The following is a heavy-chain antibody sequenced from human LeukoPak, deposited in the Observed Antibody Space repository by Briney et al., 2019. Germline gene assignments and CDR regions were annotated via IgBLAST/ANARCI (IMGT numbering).Heavy chain of an antibody. CDR3: ARDWGYCSGGSCYSPYYGMDV. V-gene: IGHV1-2*04. D-gene: IGHD2-15*01. CDR1: GYTFTGCY. CDR2: INPNSGGT. J-gene: IGHJ6*02. Sequence: ASVKVSCKASGYTFTGCYMHWVRQAPGQGLEWMGWINPNSGGTNYAQKFQGWVTMTRDTSISTAYMELSRLRSDDTAVYYCARDWGYCSGGSCYSPYYGMDVWGQGTTVTVSS.